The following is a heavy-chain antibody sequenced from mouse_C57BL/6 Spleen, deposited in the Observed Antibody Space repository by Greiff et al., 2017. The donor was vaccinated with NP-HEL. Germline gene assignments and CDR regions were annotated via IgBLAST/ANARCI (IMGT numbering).Heavy chain of an antibody. Sequence: QVQLQQSGAELVRPGASVTLSCKASGYTFTDYEMHWVKQTPVHGLEWIGAIDPETGGTAYNQKFKGKAILTADKSSSTAYMELRSLTSEDSAVYYCTRRGSSYSGIPFDYWGQGTTLTVSS. CDR2: IDPETGGT. D-gene: IGHD1-1*01. CDR3: TRRGSSYSGIPFDY. CDR1: GYTFTDYE. J-gene: IGHJ2*01. V-gene: IGHV1-15*01.